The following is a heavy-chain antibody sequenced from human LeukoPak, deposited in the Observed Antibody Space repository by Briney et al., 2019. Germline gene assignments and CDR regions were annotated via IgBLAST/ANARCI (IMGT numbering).Heavy chain of an antibody. CDR2: ITSSSSYI. Sequence: GGSLRLSCAASGFTFSSYTMNWVRQAPGKGPEWVSSITSSSSYIYYADSVKGRFTISRDNAKNSLYLQMNSLRAEDTAVYYCARGIYGDFDYWGQGTLVTVSS. CDR3: ARGIYGDFDY. V-gene: IGHV3-21*01. D-gene: IGHD4-17*01. J-gene: IGHJ4*02. CDR1: GFTFSSYT.